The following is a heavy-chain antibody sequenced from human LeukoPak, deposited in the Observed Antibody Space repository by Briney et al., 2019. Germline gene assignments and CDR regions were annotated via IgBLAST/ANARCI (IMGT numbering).Heavy chain of an antibody. CDR1: GGSISSYY. CDR2: IYYSGST. D-gene: IGHD6-13*01. J-gene: IGHJ4*02. V-gene: IGHV4-59*01. Sequence: SETLSLTCTVSGGSISSYYWSWIRQPPGKGLEWIGYIYYSGSTNYNPSLKSRVTISVDTSKNQFSLKLSSVTAADTAVYYCARAAAGLFDYWGQGTLVTVSS. CDR3: ARAAAGLFDY.